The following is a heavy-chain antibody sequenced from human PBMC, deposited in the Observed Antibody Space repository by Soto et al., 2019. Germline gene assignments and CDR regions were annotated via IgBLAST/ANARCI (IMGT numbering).Heavy chain of an antibody. Sequence: QVQLVQSGAEVKKPGSSVTVSCKASGGTFGNSAISWVRQAPGQGLEWMGGISPIFPTPDYAQKFQGRVTITADESTTTDYMELTSLRSADTAVYFCARDTDRQQLGGNYYSGMDVWGQGTTVTVSS. CDR1: GGTFGNSA. CDR2: ISPIFPTP. V-gene: IGHV1-69*12. CDR3: ARDTDRQQLGGNYYSGMDV. J-gene: IGHJ6*02. D-gene: IGHD3-3*02.